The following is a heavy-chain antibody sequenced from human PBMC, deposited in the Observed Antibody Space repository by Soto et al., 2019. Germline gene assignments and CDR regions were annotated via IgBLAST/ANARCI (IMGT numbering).Heavy chain of an antibody. J-gene: IGHJ6*02. CDR1: GYTFTSYG. D-gene: IGHD3-10*01. Sequence: ASVKVSCKASGYTFTSYGISWVRQAPGQGLEWMGWISAYNGNTNYAQKLQGRVTMTTDTSTSTAYMELRSLRSDDTAVYYCARGHHYGSGGDQGMDVWGQGTTVTVSS. V-gene: IGHV1-18*01. CDR2: ISAYNGNT. CDR3: ARGHHYGSGGDQGMDV.